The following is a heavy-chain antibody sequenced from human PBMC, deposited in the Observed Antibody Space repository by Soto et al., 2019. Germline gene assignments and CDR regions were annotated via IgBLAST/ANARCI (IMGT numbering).Heavy chain of an antibody. CDR3: AKVREVLRYFDSPFDY. CDR1: GFTFSSYA. V-gene: IGHV3-23*01. D-gene: IGHD3-9*01. Sequence: GGSLRLSCAASGFTFSSYAMSWVRQAPGKGLEWVSGISGSGGSTYYADSVKGRFTISRDNSKNTLYLQMNSLRAEDTAVYYCAKVREVLRYFDSPFDYWGQGTLVTVSS. CDR2: ISGSGGST. J-gene: IGHJ4*02.